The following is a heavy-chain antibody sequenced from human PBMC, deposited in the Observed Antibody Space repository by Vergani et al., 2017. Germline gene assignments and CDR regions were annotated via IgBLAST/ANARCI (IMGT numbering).Heavy chain of an antibody. V-gene: IGHV1-2*02. CDR1: GYPFTGYY. CDR2: INPNSGGT. CDR3: AREGSDNCSSTSCYIDYYYYMDV. D-gene: IGHD2-2*02. Sequence: QVQLVQSGAEVKKPWASVKVSCKASGYPFTGYYMHWVRQAPGQGLEWMGWINPNSGGTNYAQKFQGRVTMTRDTSISTAYMELSRLRSDDTAVYYCAREGSDNCSSTSCYIDYYYYMDVWGKGTTVTVSS. J-gene: IGHJ6*03.